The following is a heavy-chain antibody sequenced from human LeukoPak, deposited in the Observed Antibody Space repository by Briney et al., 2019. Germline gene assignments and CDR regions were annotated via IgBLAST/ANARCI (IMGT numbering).Heavy chain of an antibody. CDR1: GFTFSSYA. V-gene: IGHV3-23*01. CDR2: ISVSGGNT. J-gene: IGHJ4*02. CDR3: AKYGSGSYYNGLY. Sequence: GGSLRLSCAASGFTFSSYAMTRVRQAPGKGLQWVSTISVSGGNTYYADSVKGRFTISRDSSKSTLYLQMNSLRDEDTAVYYCAKYGSGSYYNGLYWGQGTLVTVSS. D-gene: IGHD3-10*01.